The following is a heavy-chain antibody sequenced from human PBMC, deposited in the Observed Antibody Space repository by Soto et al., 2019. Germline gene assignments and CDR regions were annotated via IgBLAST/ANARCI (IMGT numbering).Heavy chain of an antibody. CDR2: ISNNGAHT. CDR1: GFTFSNYE. V-gene: IGHV3-64*01. CDR3: ARRGYGRWWSNVYMDV. D-gene: IGHD2-15*01. J-gene: IGHJ6*03. Sequence: EAQLVESGGGLVQPGGSLRLSCAASGFTFSNYEMHWVRQAPGKGLVYVSGISNNGAHTDYAKSVKGRFTISRDNSENTLYLQMGSLRAEDMALYYCARRGYGRWWSNVYMDVWGKGTTVTVSS.